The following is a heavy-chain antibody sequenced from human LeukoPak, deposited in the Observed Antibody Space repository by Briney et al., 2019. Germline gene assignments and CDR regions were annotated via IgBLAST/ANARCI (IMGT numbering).Heavy chain of an antibody. D-gene: IGHD6-19*01. CDR3: ARDFFGWSSLGH. Sequence: GGSLRLSCAASGFTFRSNWMNWVRQAPGKGLEWVAHVQPDESAKIYADSVKGRFTISRDNAKDSVYLQMNSLRVEDTAVYYCARDFFGWSSLGHWGQGTLVTVSS. J-gene: IGHJ1*01. CDR2: VQPDESAK. V-gene: IGHV3-7*01. CDR1: GFTFRSNW.